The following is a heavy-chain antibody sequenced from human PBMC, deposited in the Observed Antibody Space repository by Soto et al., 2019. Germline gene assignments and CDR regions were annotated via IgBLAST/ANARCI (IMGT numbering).Heavy chain of an antibody. CDR1: GGSFSGYY. Sequence: SETLSLTCAVYGGSFSGYYWSWIRQPPGKGLEWIGEINHSGSTNYNPSLKSRVTISVDTSKNQFSLKVSSVTAADTAVYYCAKTVNYYYYYMDVWGKGTTVTVSS. CDR2: INHSGST. V-gene: IGHV4-34*01. CDR3: AKTVNYYYYYMDV. J-gene: IGHJ6*03.